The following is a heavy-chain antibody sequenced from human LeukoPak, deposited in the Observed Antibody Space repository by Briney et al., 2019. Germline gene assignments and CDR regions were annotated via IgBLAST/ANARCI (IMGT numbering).Heavy chain of an antibody. CDR3: ARGTNRNYFDH. CDR2: IWYDGSNK. CDR1: GFTFSSYG. Sequence: GGSLRLSCGASGFTFSSYGMHWVRQAPGKGLEWVAVIWYDGSNKYYAASVKGRFTISRDNSANTLYLQMNSLRGEDTAVYYCARGTNRNYFDHWGQGTPVTVSS. V-gene: IGHV3-33*01. D-gene: IGHD1-14*01. J-gene: IGHJ4*02.